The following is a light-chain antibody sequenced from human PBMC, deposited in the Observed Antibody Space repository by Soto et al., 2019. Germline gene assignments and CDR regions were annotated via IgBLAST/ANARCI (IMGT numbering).Light chain of an antibody. V-gene: IGKV3-20*01. CDR2: GAS. CDR1: QSVSSSY. Sequence: DIVLTQSPGTLSLSPGERATLSCRASQSVSSSYLAWYQPKPGRAPRLLIYGASSRATGIPDRFRGSGSGTDFTLTISRLEPEDFAVYYFQQYGSSPRFTFGPGPKVDI. J-gene: IGKJ3*01. CDR3: QQYGSSPRFT.